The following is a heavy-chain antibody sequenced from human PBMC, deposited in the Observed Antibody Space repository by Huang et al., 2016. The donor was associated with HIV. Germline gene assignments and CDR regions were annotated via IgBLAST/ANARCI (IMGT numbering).Heavy chain of an antibody. CDR1: GFT. CDR2: IKSKTDGGTT. D-gene: IGHD3-22*01. V-gene: IGHV3-15*01. CDR3: TTHLDYYDSSGYYFGNY. J-gene: IGHJ4*02. Sequence: EVQLVESGGGLVKPGGCLRLSCAASGFTPGRGLEWVGRIKSKTDGGTTDYTAPVKGRFTISRDDSRNTLYLQMNSLKTEDTAVYYCTTHLDYYDSSGYYFGNYWGQGTLVTVSS.